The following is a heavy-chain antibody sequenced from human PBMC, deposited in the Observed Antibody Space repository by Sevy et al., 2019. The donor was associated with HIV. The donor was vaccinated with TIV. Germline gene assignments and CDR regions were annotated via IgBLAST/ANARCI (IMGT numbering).Heavy chain of an antibody. J-gene: IGHJ6*03. D-gene: IGHD3-22*01. V-gene: IGHV3-72*01. CDR3: AREWYYYDSSGFQGYYMDV. CDR2: TRNKANSYTT. Sequence: GGSLRLSCAASVFTFSDHYMDWVRQAPGKGLEWVGRTRNKANSYTTEYAASVKGRFTISRDDSKNSLYLQMNSLKTEDTAVYYCAREWYYYDSSGFQGYYMDVWGKGTTVTVSS. CDR1: VFTFSDHY.